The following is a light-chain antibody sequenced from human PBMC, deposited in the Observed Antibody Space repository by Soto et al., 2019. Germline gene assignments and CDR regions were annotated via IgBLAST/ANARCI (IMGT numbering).Light chain of an antibody. CDR3: QQYNNWLTWT. CDR1: QSVNSN. CDR2: GAS. J-gene: IGKJ1*01. Sequence: EIVMTQSPATLSVSPGERATLSCRASQSVNSNLAWYQQRPGQAPRLLIYGASTRATGIPARFSGSGSGTEFTLTISSLQSEDFAVYYCQQYNNWLTWTFGQGTKVEIK. V-gene: IGKV3-15*01.